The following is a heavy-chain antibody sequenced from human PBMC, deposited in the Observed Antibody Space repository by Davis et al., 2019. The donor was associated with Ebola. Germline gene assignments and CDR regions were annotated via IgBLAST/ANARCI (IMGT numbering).Heavy chain of an antibody. Sequence: MPSETLSLTCTVSGGSISSYYWSWIRQPPGKGLAWIGYIYYSGSTNYNPSLKSRVTISVDTSKNQFSLKLSSVTAADTAVYYCARGKHSSGWYYYYYGMDVWGKGTTVTVSS. J-gene: IGHJ6*04. V-gene: IGHV4-59*12. D-gene: IGHD6-19*01. CDR1: GGSISSYY. CDR2: IYYSGST. CDR3: ARGKHSSGWYYYYYGMDV.